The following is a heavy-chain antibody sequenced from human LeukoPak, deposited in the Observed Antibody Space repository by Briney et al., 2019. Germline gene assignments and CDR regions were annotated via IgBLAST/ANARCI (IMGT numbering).Heavy chain of an antibody. D-gene: IGHD3-16*01. J-gene: IGHJ3*02. Sequence: GGSLRLSCAASGFTFNNAWMNWVRQAPGKGLEWVSSISSSSSYIYYADSVKGRFTISRDNAKNSLYLQMNSLRAEDTAVYYCAREGQLPGGNAFDIWGQGTMVTVSS. V-gene: IGHV3-21*01. CDR1: GFTFNNAW. CDR2: ISSSSSYI. CDR3: AREGQLPGGNAFDI.